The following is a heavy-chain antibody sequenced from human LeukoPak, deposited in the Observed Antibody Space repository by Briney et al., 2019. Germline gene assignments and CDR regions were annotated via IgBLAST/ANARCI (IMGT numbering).Heavy chain of an antibody. J-gene: IGHJ6*03. CDR2: ISWNSGSI. CDR3: ARDNDPYYCYYLDV. CDR1: GFTFDDYA. D-gene: IGHD1-1*01. Sequence: QSGRSLRLSCAASGFTFDDYAMHWVRQVPGKGLEWVSGISWNSGSIGYADSVKGRFTISRDNAMNSLYLQMNSLRAEDTALYYCARDNDPYYCYYLDVRGKGTTVTVSS. V-gene: IGHV3-9*01.